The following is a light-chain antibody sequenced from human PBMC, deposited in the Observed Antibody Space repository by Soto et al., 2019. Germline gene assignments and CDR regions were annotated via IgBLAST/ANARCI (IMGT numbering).Light chain of an antibody. J-gene: IGKJ5*01. Sequence: EIVLTQSPATLSLSPGERATLSCRASQSVDNYLDWYQQKPGQAPRLLIYESSNRATGIPARFSGSGSGTDFTLTISSLEPADFGVYYCQQRHNWPITFGQGTRLEIK. CDR2: ESS. CDR3: QQRHNWPIT. V-gene: IGKV3-11*01. CDR1: QSVDNY.